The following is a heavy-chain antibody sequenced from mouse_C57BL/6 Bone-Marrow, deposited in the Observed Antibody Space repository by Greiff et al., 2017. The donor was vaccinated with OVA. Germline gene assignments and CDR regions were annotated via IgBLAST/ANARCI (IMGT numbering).Heavy chain of an antibody. CDR3: ARPLLLGGAMDY. J-gene: IGHJ4*01. D-gene: IGHD1-1*01. CDR2: IDPSDSYT. V-gene: IGHV1-69*01. Sequence: QVQLQQPGAELVMPGASVKLSCKASGYTFTSYWMHWVKQRPGQGLEWIGEIDPSDSYTNYNQKFKGKSTLTVDKSSSTAYMQLSSLTSEDSAVYYCARPLLLGGAMDYWGQGTSVTVSS. CDR1: GYTFTSYW.